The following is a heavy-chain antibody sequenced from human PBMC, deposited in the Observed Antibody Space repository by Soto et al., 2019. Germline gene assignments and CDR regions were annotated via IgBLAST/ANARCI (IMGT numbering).Heavy chain of an antibody. V-gene: IGHV3-23*01. CDR1: GFTFSSYA. J-gene: IGHJ4*02. CDR2: ISGSGGST. D-gene: IGHD3-16*02. CDR3: ASIVVATTTYDY. Sequence: GGSLRLSCAASGFTFSSYAMSWVRQAPGKGLEWVSAISGSGGSTYYADSVKGRFTISRDNSKNTLYLQMNSLRAEDTAVYYCASIVVATTTYDYWGQGTLVTVSS.